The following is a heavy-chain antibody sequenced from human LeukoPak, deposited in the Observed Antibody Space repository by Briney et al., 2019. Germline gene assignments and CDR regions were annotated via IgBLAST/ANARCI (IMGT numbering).Heavy chain of an antibody. Sequence: ASVKVSCKASGGTFSSYAISWVRQAPGQGLEWMGGIIPIFGTANYAQKFQGRVTITTDESTSIAYMELSSLRSEDTAVYYCAVGTGYYYYYMDVWGKGTTVTVSS. CDR2: IIPIFGTA. J-gene: IGHJ6*03. CDR1: GGTFSSYA. D-gene: IGHD1-1*01. V-gene: IGHV1-69*05. CDR3: AVGTGYYYYYMDV.